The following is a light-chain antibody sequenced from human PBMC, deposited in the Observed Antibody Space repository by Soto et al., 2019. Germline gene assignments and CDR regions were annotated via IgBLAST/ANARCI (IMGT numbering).Light chain of an antibody. J-gene: IGKJ5*01. CDR1: QDINSY. CDR2: AAS. Sequence: DIQLTQSPSFLSASVGDRVTITCRASQDINSYLAWYQQKPSKVPKLLIYAASTLQSGVPSRFSGSGSGTEFTLTFSSLQPEDFATYYCQQINSYPITFGQGTRLEIK. V-gene: IGKV1-9*01. CDR3: QQINSYPIT.